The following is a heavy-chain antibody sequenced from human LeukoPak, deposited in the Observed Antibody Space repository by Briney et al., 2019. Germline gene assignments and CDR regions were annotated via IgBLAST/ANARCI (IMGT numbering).Heavy chain of an antibody. Sequence: SETLSLTCTVSGDSISSYYWTWIRQPPGKGLEWIGYIYYSGSANYNPYLKSRVTISVDTSKNQFSLKLNSVTAADTAVYYCARENNYFDYWGQGTLVTVSS. V-gene: IGHV4-59*01. CDR1: GDSISSYY. CDR3: ARENNYFDY. J-gene: IGHJ4*02. CDR2: IYYSGSA.